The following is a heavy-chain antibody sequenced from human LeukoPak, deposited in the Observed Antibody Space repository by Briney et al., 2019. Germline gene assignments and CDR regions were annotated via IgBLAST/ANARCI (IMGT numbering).Heavy chain of an antibody. Sequence: PGRSLRLSCAASGFTFDDYAMHWVRQAPGKGLEWVAGISRNSRNNMGYADSVKGRFTISRDNAKNSLYLQMNSLRAEDTALYYCAKDIASVVYCSGGTCYFDFWGQGTLVTVSA. CDR2: ISRNSRNNM. D-gene: IGHD2-15*01. V-gene: IGHV3-9*01. CDR3: AKDIASVVYCSGGTCYFDF. CDR1: GFTFDDYA. J-gene: IGHJ4*02.